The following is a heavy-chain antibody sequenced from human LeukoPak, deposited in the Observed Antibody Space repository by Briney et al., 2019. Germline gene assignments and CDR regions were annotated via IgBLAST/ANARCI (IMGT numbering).Heavy chain of an antibody. CDR2: VNPNNGVT. D-gene: IGHD2-2*01. V-gene: IGHV1-2*02. Sequence: ASVKVSCKASKDTFTGYYIHWVRQAPGQGLEWMGWVNPNNGVTEYAQEFQGRVTMTRDTSLSTAYMELSRLRSDDTAVYYCATDHCTRTNCYEDYYHGMDVWGQGTTVTVSS. CDR3: ATDHCTRTNCYEDYYHGMDV. J-gene: IGHJ6*02. CDR1: KDTFTGYY.